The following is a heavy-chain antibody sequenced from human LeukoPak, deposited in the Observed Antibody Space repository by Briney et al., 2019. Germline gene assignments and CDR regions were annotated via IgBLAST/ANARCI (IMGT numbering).Heavy chain of an antibody. CDR1: GYTFTSYY. J-gene: IGHJ4*02. V-gene: IGHV1-46*01. CDR2: INPSGGST. Sequence: ASVKVSCKASGYTFTSYYMHWVRQAPGQGLEWMGIINPSGGSTSYAQKFQGRVTMTRDTSTSTVYMELSSLGSEDTAVYYCAREGGDGDYERYYFDYWGQGTLVTVSS. CDR3: AREGGDGDYERYYFDY. D-gene: IGHD4-17*01.